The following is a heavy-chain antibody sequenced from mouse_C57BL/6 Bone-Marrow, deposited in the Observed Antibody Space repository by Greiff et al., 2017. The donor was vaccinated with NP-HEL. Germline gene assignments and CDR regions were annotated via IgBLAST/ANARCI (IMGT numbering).Heavy chain of an antibody. J-gene: IGHJ1*03. D-gene: IGHD1-1*01. CDR3: ARHYGSSYDWYFDV. V-gene: IGHV1-54*01. CDR1: GYAFTNYL. CDR2: INPGSGGT. Sequence: QVQLKQSGAELVRPGTSVKVSCKASGYAFTNYLIEWVKQRPGQGLEWIGVINPGSGGTNYNEKFKGKATLTADKSSSTAYMQLSSLTSEDSAVYFCARHYGSSYDWYFDVWGTGTTVTVSS.